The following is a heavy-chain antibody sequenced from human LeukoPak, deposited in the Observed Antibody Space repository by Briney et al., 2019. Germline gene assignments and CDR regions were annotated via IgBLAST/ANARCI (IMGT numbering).Heavy chain of an antibody. D-gene: IGHD3-10*01. J-gene: IGHJ5*02. Sequence: GGSLRLSCAASGFTFSSYAMSWVRQAPGKGVEWVSAISGSGGGTYYAESVKGRFTISRYNSKNTLYLQMNSLRAEDTAIYHCAKSPLWYNWFDPWGQGTLVTVSS. CDR3: AKSPLWYNWFDP. V-gene: IGHV3-23*01. CDR1: GFTFSSYA. CDR2: ISGSGGGT.